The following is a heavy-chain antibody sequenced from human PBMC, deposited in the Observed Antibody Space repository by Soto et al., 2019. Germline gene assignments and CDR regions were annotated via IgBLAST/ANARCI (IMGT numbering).Heavy chain of an antibody. CDR1: GGSFSCYY. Sequence: SETLSLTCAVYGGSFSCYYWIWIRQPPGKGLEWIGEINHSGSTNYNPSLKSRVTISVDTSKNQFSLKLSSVTAADTAVYYCARGPPSKYYYGSGSYYNEKYYYYYYGMDVWGQGTTVTVSS. D-gene: IGHD3-10*01. CDR3: ARGPPSKYYYGSGSYYNEKYYYYYYGMDV. CDR2: INHSGST. V-gene: IGHV4-34*01. J-gene: IGHJ6*02.